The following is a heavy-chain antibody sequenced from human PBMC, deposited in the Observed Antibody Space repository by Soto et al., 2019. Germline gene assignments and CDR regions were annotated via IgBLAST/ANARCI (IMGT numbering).Heavy chain of an antibody. V-gene: IGHV4-4*02. CDR2: VYRTGST. J-gene: IGHJ4*02. CDR3: ARARATIAAAAIFDC. Sequence: PSETLSLTCAGSGCSISTSNWWSWVRQPPGKGLEWIGEVYRTGSTNYNPSLESRLTISVDKSKNQFSLKLTSVTAADTAVYYCARARATIAAAAIFDCWGQGTLVTVS. CDR1: GCSISTSNW. D-gene: IGHD6-13*01.